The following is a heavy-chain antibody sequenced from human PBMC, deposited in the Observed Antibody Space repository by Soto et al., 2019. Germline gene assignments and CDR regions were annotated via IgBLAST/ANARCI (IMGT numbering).Heavy chain of an antibody. D-gene: IGHD1-26*01. J-gene: IGHJ4*02. Sequence: EVQILESGGDLVQPGGSLRLSCAASGLTFSTYAMSWVRQAPGKGLEWVSAISGSGESTFYADSVKGRFTISRDNSKNSLFLHMNSLRDEDTAVYYCARDSTDADSGSYSGDYWGQGTLVTVSS. CDR2: ISGSGEST. V-gene: IGHV3-23*01. CDR3: ARDSTDADSGSYSGDY. CDR1: GLTFSTYA.